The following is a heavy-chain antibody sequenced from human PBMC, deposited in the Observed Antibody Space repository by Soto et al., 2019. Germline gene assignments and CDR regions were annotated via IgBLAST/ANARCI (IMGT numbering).Heavy chain of an antibody. J-gene: IGHJ1*01. D-gene: IGHD1-1*01. CDR1: GGTFSGYA. V-gene: IGHV1-69*01. CDR3: ARAPRSTTGTTSSEDFQH. CDR2: FIPLFGKT. Sequence: QAQLMQSGAEVKKPGSSVRVSCKASGGTFSGYAINGVRQAPGLGLEWMGGFIPLFGKTDYGQKFQDTITLGANQSTGTVYMEPRGLRCEHTAVYYCARAPRSTTGTTSSEDFQHWGQGTLVSVSS.